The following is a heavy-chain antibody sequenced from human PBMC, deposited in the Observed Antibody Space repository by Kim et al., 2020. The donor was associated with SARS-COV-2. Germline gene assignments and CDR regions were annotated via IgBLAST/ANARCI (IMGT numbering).Heavy chain of an antibody. V-gene: IGHV3-23*01. J-gene: IGHJ4*01. Sequence: GGSLRLSCAASGFTFSSYAMSWVRQAQGRGLEWVSAFSGSGGRTYYADPVKGRFTISRDNSKNTLYLEMNSLRAEDTAVYYCAKEPHYDFWCGYYFDYWGHGTLVTVSS. CDR2: FSGSGGRT. D-gene: IGHD3-3*01. CDR3: AKEPHYDFWCGYYFDY. CDR1: GFTFSSYA.